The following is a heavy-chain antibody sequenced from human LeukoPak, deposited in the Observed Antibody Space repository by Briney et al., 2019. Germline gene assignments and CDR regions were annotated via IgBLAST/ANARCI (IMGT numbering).Heavy chain of an antibody. CDR2: ISYDGSNK. J-gene: IGHJ1*01. CDR1: GFTFSSYA. Sequence: GGSLRLSCAASGFTFSSYAMHWVRLAPGKGLEWVAVISYDGSNKYYADSVKGRFTISRDNSKNTLYLQMNSLRAEDTAVYYCARDPTRNEKAAAGTYFQHWGQGTLVTVSS. D-gene: IGHD6-13*01. CDR3: ARDPTRNEKAAAGTYFQH. V-gene: IGHV3-30-3*01.